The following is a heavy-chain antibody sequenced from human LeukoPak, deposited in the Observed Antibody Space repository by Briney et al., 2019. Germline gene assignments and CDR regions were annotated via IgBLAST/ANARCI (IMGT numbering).Heavy chain of an antibody. J-gene: IGHJ5*02. CDR3: ARGATTTRFGRFDP. CDR1: GFTFSSYW. V-gene: IGHV3-7*04. CDR2: IKQDGSEK. D-gene: IGHD4-17*01. Sequence: GGSLRLSCAASGFTFSSYWMSWVRQAPGKGLEWVANIKQDGSEKYYVDSVKGRFTISRDNAKKSLYLQMNSLGAEDTAVYYCARGATTTRFGRFDPWGQGTRVIVSS.